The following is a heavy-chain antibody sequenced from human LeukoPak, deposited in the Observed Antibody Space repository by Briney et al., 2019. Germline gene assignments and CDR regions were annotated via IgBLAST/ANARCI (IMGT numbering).Heavy chain of an antibody. D-gene: IGHD3-10*02. V-gene: IGHV3-23*01. CDR3: AELGITMIGGV. Sequence: GGSLRLSCEASGFTFSRYAMNWVRQVPGKGLEWVSLISTSGNTHYADSVNGRFTISRDNSKRTLYLHMDTLRAEDTAVYYCAELGITMIGGVWGKGTTVTISS. CDR1: GFTFSRYA. J-gene: IGHJ6*04. CDR2: ISTSGNT.